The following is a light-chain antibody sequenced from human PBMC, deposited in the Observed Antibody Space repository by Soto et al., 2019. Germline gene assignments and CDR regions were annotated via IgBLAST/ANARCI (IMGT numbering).Light chain of an antibody. J-gene: IGKJ1*01. CDR1: QSISSW. Sequence: DIQMTQSPSTLSASVGDRVTITCRASQSISSWLAWYQQKPGKAPKLLIYDASSLESGVPSRFSASGYGTELTLPISSLQPDDFATYYCQQYNSYPRTFGQGTKVDIK. V-gene: IGKV1-5*01. CDR3: QQYNSYPRT. CDR2: DAS.